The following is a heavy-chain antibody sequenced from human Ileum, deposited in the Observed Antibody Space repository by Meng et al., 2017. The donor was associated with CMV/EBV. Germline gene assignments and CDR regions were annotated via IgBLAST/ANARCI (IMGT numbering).Heavy chain of an antibody. V-gene: IGHV3-30-3*01. CDR2: ISYDGSNK. J-gene: IGHJ4*02. CDR1: GFTFSSYA. Sequence: HVHLVESGGGVVQPRRSLRLSCAASGFTFSSYAMHWVRQAPGKGLEWVAVISYDGSNKYYADSVKGRFTISRDNAKNTLYLQMNSLRAEDTAVYYCARSFDYWGQGTLVTVSS. CDR3: ARSFDY.